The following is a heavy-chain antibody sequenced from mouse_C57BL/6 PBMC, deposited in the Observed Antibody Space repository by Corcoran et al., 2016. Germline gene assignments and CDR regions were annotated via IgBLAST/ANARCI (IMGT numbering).Heavy chain of an antibody. CDR3: ARGAYYGSLPYFDY. CDR1: GYAFSSYW. D-gene: IGHD1-1*01. J-gene: IGHJ2*01. V-gene: IGHV1-80*01. CDR2: IYPRDGDT. Sequence: QVQLQQSGAELVKPGASVKISCKASGYAFSSYWMNWVKQRPGKGLEWIGQIYPRDGDTNYNGKFKGKATLTADKSSSTAYMQLSSLTSEDSAVYFCARGAYYGSLPYFDYWGQGTTLTVSS.